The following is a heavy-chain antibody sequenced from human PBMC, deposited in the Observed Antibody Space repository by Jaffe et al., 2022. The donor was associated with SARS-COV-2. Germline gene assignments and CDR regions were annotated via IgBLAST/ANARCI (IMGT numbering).Heavy chain of an antibody. J-gene: IGHJ2*01. Sequence: QVQLQQWGAGLLKPSETLSLTCAVYGGSFSGYYWSWIRQPPGKGLEWIGEINHSGSTNYNPSLKSRVTISVDTSKNQFSLKLSSVTAADTAVYYCARDPVGYYSSSSRDWYFDLWGRGTLVTVSS. CDR3: ARDPVGYYSSSSRDWYFDL. D-gene: IGHD6-6*01. CDR1: GGSFSGYY. CDR2: INHSGST. V-gene: IGHV4-34*01.